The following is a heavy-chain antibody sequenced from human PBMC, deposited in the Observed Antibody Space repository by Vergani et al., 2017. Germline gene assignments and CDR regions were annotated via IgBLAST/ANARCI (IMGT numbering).Heavy chain of an antibody. CDR3: ARRTAFDYVIDY. CDR1: GGSISSYY. Sequence: QVQLQESGPGLVKPSETLSLTCTVSGGSISSYYWSWIRQPPGKGLEWIGYIYTSGSTNYNPSLKSRVTITVDTSKNQCSLKLSSVTAADTAVYYCARRTAFDYVIDYWGQGTLVTVSS. V-gene: IGHV4-4*09. J-gene: IGHJ4*02. CDR2: IYTSGST. D-gene: IGHD3-9*01.